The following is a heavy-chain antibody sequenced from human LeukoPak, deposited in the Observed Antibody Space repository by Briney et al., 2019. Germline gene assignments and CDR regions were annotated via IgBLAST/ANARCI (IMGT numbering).Heavy chain of an antibody. J-gene: IGHJ5*02. CDR2: IYYTGST. D-gene: IGHD6-19*01. Sequence: SETLSLTCIVSGGSISYHYWSWIGQPPGKGLEWIGYIYYTGSTNYNPSLKSRVTMSVDTSKNQFSLMLSSVTAADTAVYYCARDQSSGWFDPWGQGTLIADSS. V-gene: IGHV4-59*11. CDR1: GGSISYHY. CDR3: ARDQSSGWFDP.